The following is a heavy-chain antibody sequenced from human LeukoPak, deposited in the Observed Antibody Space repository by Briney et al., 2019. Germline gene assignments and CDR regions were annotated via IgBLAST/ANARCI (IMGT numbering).Heavy chain of an antibody. J-gene: IGHJ4*02. Sequence: GGSLRLSCAASGFTFSTYGMHWVRQAPGEGLEWVAFIRYDGSHKYYADSVKGRFTISRDNAKNSLYLQMNSLRAEDTAVYYCARDCSGGSCYENDPDYWGQGTLVTVSS. V-gene: IGHV3-30*02. CDR2: IRYDGSHK. D-gene: IGHD2-15*01. CDR3: ARDCSGGSCYENDPDY. CDR1: GFTFSTYG.